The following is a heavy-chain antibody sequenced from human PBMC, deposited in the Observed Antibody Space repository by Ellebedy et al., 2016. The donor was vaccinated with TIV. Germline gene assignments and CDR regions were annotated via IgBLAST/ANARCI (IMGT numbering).Heavy chain of an antibody. J-gene: IGHJ3*02. V-gene: IGHV3-11*01. CDR1: GFIFGDYY. CDR3: ARDPVGVGPAFDI. D-gene: IGHD4-23*01. CDR2: ITNTGSNT. Sequence: PGGSLRLSCAASGFIFGDYYMSWVRQAPGKGLEWVSYITNTGSNTYYADSVKGRFTVARDNSKNTLYLQMISLRAEDTAVYYCARDPVGVGPAFDIWGQGTMVTVSS.